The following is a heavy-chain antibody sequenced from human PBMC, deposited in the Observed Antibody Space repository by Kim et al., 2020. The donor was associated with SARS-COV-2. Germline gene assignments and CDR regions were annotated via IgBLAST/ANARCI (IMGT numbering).Heavy chain of an antibody. CDR3: AKNRAATPNYGMDV. D-gene: IGHD2-15*01. J-gene: IGHJ6*02. V-gene: IGHV3-23*01. Sequence: ADSVKGRFTTSGDNSKNTLYLQMNSLRAEDTAVYYCAKNRAATPNYGMDVWGQGTTVTVSS.